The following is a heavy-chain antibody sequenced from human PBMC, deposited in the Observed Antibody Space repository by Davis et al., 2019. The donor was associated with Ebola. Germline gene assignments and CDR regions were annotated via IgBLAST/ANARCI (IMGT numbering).Heavy chain of an antibody. Sequence: GESLKISCAASGFTFSSYAMTWVRQAPGKGLEWVSSTSSSGVATYYAGSVKGRFTISRDNSKNTLYLQMNSLRADDTAVYFCAKNPGSGNYYNFDSWGQGTLVTVSS. J-gene: IGHJ4*02. V-gene: IGHV3-23*01. D-gene: IGHD3-10*01. CDR3: AKNPGSGNYYNFDS. CDR1: GFTFSSYA. CDR2: TSSSGVAT.